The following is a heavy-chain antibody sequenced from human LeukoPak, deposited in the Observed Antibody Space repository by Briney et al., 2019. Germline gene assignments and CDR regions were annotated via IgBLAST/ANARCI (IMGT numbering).Heavy chain of an antibody. CDR3: AKDPPAWKNGDSRADVLFSFDY. V-gene: IGHV3-23*01. D-gene: IGHD4-17*01. CDR2: ISGSGGST. Sequence: PGGSLRLSCAASGFTFSSYAMSWVRQAPGKGLEWVSAISGSGGSTYYADSVKGRFTISRDNSKNTLYLQMNSLRAEDTAVYYCAKDPPAWKNGDSRADVLFSFDYWGQGTLVTVSS. CDR1: GFTFSSYA. J-gene: IGHJ4*02.